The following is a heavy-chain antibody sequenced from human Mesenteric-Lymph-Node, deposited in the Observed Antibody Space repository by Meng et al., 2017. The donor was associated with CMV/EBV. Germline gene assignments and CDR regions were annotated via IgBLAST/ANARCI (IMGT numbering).Heavy chain of an antibody. Sequence: GESLKISCAASAFAFSNYPMHWVRQAPGKGLEWVAVISYDGSKKYYADSVKGRFTISRDNSEKTVYLQMNSLRAEDTAVYYCARDQVLFTYKLGSWGQGTLVTVSS. CDR1: AFAFSNYP. J-gene: IGHJ4*02. CDR3: ARDQVLFTYKLGS. D-gene: IGHD5-24*01. CDR2: ISYDGSKK. V-gene: IGHV3-30*04.